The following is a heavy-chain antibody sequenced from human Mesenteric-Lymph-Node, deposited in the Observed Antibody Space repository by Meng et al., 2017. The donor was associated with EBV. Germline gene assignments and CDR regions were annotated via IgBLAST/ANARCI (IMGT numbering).Heavy chain of an antibody. J-gene: IGHJ4*02. CDR3: SRDLAGPYDD. CDR2: INENGGTT. Sequence: EVQLVESGGALGQPGGSLGLSCAASGFTFSRYWMHWVRQAPGKGLVWISRINENGGTTTYADSVRGRFTISRDNTKNTLYLQMNNLRVEDTAVYFCSRDLAGPYDDWGQGTLVTVSS. V-gene: IGHV3-74*01. CDR1: GFTFSRYW.